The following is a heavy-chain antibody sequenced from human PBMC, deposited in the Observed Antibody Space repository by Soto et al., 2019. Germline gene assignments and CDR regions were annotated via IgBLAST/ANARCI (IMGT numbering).Heavy chain of an antibody. D-gene: IGHD4-4*01. Sequence: EVQLVESGGGLVQPGRSLRLSCAASGFTFEDFAMNWVRQAPGKGPEWVSRISWNGGRIDYADSVKGRFTISRDNAKNALYLQMNSLSPEDTALYYCAKIGSNYVYYFDSWGQGTLVTVSS. CDR3: AKIGSNYVYYFDS. J-gene: IGHJ4*02. V-gene: IGHV3-9*01. CDR1: GFTFEDFA. CDR2: ISWNGGRI.